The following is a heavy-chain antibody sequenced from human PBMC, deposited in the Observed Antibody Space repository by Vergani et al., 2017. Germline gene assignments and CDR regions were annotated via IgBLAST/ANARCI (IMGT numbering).Heavy chain of an antibody. J-gene: IGHJ6*02. CDR3: TRPVAGRPYGMDV. D-gene: IGHD6-19*01. V-gene: IGHV3-23*01. Sequence: EVQLLESGGGLVQPGGSLRLSCAASGFTFSSYAMSWVRQAPGKGLEWVSAISGSGGSKYYADSVKGRFTISRDNSKNTLYLQMNSLRAEDTAVYYCTRPVAGRPYGMDVWGQGTTVTVSS. CDR2: ISGSGGSK. CDR1: GFTFSSYA.